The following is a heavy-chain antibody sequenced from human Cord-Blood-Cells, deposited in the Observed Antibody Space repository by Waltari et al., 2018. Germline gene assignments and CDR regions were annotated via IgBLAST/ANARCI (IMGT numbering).Heavy chain of an antibody. Sequence: QVQLVQSGAEVKKPGASVKVSCKVSGYTLTELSMHWVRQAPGKGLEWMGGFDPEDGETSYAQKCQVRVTMTEETSTDTAYMELSSLRSEDTAVYYCATVKSGYYYYYGMDVWGQGTTVTVSS. CDR2: FDPEDGET. J-gene: IGHJ6*02. V-gene: IGHV1-24*01. CDR3: ATVKSGYYYYYGMDV. CDR1: GYTLTELS.